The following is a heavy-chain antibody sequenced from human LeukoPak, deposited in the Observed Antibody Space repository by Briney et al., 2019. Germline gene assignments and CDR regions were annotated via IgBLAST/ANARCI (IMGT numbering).Heavy chain of an antibody. V-gene: IGHV3-53*01. D-gene: IGHD1-26*01. CDR2: SYSGGTS. Sequence: GGSLRLSCAASGFTVSTDHMSWVRQAPGKGLEWVAVSYSGGTSQYAESVKGRFTISRDNSKNMLYLQMNSLRAEDTASYYCARVWELSFDYWGQGTLVTVSS. J-gene: IGHJ4*02. CDR1: GFTVSTDH. CDR3: ARVWELSFDY.